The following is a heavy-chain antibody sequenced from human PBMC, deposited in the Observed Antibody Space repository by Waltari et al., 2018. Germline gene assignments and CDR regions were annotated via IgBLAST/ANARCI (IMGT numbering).Heavy chain of an antibody. J-gene: IGHJ4*02. CDR2: ISSRSRTL. Sequence: EQLVGSGGGLIPPGGSLRICWPASRFTSGPIRQLWVHRAPGRVLEWVQYISSRSRTLYYAESVKGRFTISRENAKNSLYLQMNSLRAEDTAVYYCARGYSTGRSGFDYWGQGTLVTVSS. CDR3: ARGYSTGRSGFDY. CDR1: RFTSGPIR. D-gene: IGHD2-8*02. V-gene: IGHV3-48*01.